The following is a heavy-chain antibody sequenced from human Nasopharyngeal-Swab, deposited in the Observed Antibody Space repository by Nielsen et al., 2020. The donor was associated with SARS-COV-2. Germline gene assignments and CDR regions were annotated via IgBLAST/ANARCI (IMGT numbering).Heavy chain of an antibody. Sequence: SETLSLTCTVSGGSISSSSYYWGWIRQPPGKGLEWIGSIYYSGSTYYNPSLKSRVTISVDTSKNRFSLKLSSVTAADTAVYYCARVILTGLGGYFDLWGRGTLVTVSS. V-gene: IGHV4-39*07. CDR3: ARVILTGLGGYFDL. CDR2: IYYSGST. J-gene: IGHJ2*01. CDR1: GGSISSSSYY. D-gene: IGHD2-8*02.